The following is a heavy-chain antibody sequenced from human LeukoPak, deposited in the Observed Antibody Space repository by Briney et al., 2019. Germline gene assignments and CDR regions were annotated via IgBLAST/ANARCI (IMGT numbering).Heavy chain of an antibody. D-gene: IGHD4-11*01. Sequence: QSGGSLRLSCAASGFTFSSYAMHWVRQAPGKGLEWVAVISYDGSNKYYADSVKGRFTISRDNSKNTLYLQMNSLRAEDTAVYYCAREDHDYKGSAFDIWGQGTMVTVSS. CDR1: GFTFSSYA. J-gene: IGHJ3*02. V-gene: IGHV3-30-3*01. CDR3: AREDHDYKGSAFDI. CDR2: ISYDGSNK.